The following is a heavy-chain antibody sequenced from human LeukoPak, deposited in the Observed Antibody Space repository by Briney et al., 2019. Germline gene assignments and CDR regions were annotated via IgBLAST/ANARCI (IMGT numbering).Heavy chain of an antibody. D-gene: IGHD3-10*01. CDR2: ISYDGSNK. CDR1: GFTFSSYG. CDR3: AKDFSYYGSGTTHIDY. J-gene: IGHJ4*02. Sequence: GGSLRPSCAASGFTFSSYGMHWVRQAPGKGLEWVAVISYDGSNKYYADSVKGRFTISRDNSKNTLYLQMNSLRAEDTAVYYCAKDFSYYGSGTTHIDYWGQGTLVTVSS. V-gene: IGHV3-30*18.